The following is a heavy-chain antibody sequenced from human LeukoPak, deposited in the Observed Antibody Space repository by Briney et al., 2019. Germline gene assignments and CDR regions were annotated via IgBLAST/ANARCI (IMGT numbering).Heavy chain of an antibody. CDR2: IYTTGTT. V-gene: IGHV4-61*02. CDR3: ARDGPKNYFDY. Sequence: SQTLSLTCTVSGGSISSGSYFWTWLRQPAGKGLEWIGRIYTTGTTNYNPSLKSQVTISVDTSKNQFSLELSSVTAADTAVYYCARDGPKNYFDYWGLGTLVTVSS. J-gene: IGHJ4*02. CDR1: GGSISSGSYF.